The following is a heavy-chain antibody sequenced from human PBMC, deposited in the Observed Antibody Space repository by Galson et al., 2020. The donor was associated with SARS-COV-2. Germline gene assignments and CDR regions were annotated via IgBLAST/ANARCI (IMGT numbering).Heavy chain of an antibody. J-gene: IGHJ4*02. D-gene: IGHD3-10*01. CDR3: ARLSSFNRPHFDY. V-gene: IGHV4-59*08. CDR1: VASIRSFY. Sequence: ETLETLSLTCTVSVASIRSFYWSWIRQPPGKGLEWIGYIDYSGSTNYNPSLKSRVTISADTSKNQFSLRLSSVTAADTAVYYCARLSSFNRPHFDYWGRGTLVTVSS. CDR2: IDYSGST.